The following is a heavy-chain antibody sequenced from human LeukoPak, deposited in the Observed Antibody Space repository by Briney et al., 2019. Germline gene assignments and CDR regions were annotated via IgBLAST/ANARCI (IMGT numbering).Heavy chain of an antibody. Sequence: GRSLRLSCAASGFTFSSYGMHWVRQAPGKGLVWVSRINSDGSSTSYADSVKGRFTISRDNAKNTLYLQMNSLRAEDTAVYYCARDSKMATFDYWGQGTLVTVSS. D-gene: IGHD5-24*01. CDR1: GFTFSSYG. CDR2: INSDGSST. J-gene: IGHJ4*02. V-gene: IGHV3-74*01. CDR3: ARDSKMATFDY.